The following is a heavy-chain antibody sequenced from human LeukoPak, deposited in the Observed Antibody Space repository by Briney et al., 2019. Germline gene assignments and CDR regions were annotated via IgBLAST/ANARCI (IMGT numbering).Heavy chain of an antibody. D-gene: IGHD2-2*01. CDR3: AKVIPVVVPAALDY. CDR2: IRYDGGNE. J-gene: IGHJ4*02. CDR1: GFTFSIYG. V-gene: IGHV3-30*02. Sequence: GGSLRLPCAASGFTFSIYGMHWVRQAPGKGLEWVAYIRYDGGNEYYADSVKGRFAISRDNSKNTLYLQMNSLRAEDTAVYYCAKVIPVVVPAALDYWGQGTLVTASS.